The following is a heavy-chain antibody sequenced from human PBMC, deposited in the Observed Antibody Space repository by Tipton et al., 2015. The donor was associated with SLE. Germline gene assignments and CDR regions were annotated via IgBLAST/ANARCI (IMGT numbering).Heavy chain of an antibody. V-gene: IGHV4-61*08. D-gene: IGHD3-3*01. Sequence: TLSLTCTVSGGSISSGGYYWSWIRQHPGKGLEWIGYIYYSGSTNYNPSLKSRVTISVDTSKNQFSLKLSSVTAADTAVYYCARDVGYDFWSGPAGFATWGQGTLVTVSS. CDR2: IYYSGST. CDR3: ARDVGYDFWSGPAGFAT. J-gene: IGHJ4*02. CDR1: GGSISSGGYY.